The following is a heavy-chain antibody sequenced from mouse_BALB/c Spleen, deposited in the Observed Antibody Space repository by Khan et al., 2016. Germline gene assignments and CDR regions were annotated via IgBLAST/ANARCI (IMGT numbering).Heavy chain of an antibody. CDR2: ILPGTGST. CDR1: DYTFSRYW. J-gene: IGHJ3*01. V-gene: IGHV1-9*01. Sequence: QVRLQQSGAELMKPGASVKISCKATDYTFSRYWIEWVKERPGHGLAWIGEILPGTGSTNYNEKLKGKDTFNAETYSNTAYIQLSSLTSEDYAVYCCARGAYWGRGTLVTVSA. CDR3: ARGAY.